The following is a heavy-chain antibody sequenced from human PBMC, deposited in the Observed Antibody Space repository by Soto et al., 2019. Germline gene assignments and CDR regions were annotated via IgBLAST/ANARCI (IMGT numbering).Heavy chain of an antibody. V-gene: IGHV3-74*01. CDR2: IITNGNGA. CDR3: ARDIVGGSGSLDS. CDR1: GFTFSGYW. D-gene: IGHD3-10*01. Sequence: GGSLRLSCATSGFTFSGYWMHWVRQAPGKGLEWVSRIITNGNGANYGDSVKGRFTISRDNAKNTLFLQMNNLRADDTAVYYCARDIVGGSGSLDSWGQGTLVTVSS. J-gene: IGHJ4*02.